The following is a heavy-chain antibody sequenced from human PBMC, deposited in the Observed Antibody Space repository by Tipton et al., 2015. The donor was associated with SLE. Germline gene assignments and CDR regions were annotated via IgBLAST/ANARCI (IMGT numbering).Heavy chain of an antibody. CDR3: AKGSEYGDFDY. J-gene: IGHJ4*02. Sequence: LRLSCTVSGGSISSGSYYWSWIRQPAGKGLEWIGHIYTSGSTNYNPSLKSRVTISVDTSKNQFSLKLSSVTAADTAVYYCAKGSEYGDFDYWGQGTLVTVSS. CDR2: IYTSGST. CDR1: GGSISSGSYY. V-gene: IGHV4-61*09. D-gene: IGHD2/OR15-2a*01.